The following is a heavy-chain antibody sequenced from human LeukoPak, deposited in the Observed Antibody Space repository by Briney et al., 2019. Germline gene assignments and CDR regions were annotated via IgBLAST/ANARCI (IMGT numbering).Heavy chain of an antibody. CDR3: ARGPVRLARPFDY. D-gene: IGHD3-9*01. CDR2: INHTGST. Sequence: PSETLSLTCSVQGGSLSGAYWTWIRPPPGKGLEGIGEINHTGSTNYNPSLKSRVTMSADTPRNQFSLTLTSVTAADTAVYYCARGPVRLARPFDYWGQGTLVTVSS. J-gene: IGHJ4*02. CDR1: GGSLSGAY. V-gene: IGHV4-34*01.